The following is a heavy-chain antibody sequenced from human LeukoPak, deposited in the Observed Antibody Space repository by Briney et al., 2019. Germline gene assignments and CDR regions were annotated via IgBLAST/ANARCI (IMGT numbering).Heavy chain of an antibody. CDR3: TRDEDEELVRDY. V-gene: IGHV3-21*01. D-gene: IGHD6-13*01. CDR2: ISSTSTYI. CDR1: GYSFTSYW. J-gene: IGHJ4*02. Sequence: GESLKISCKGSGYSFTSYWIGWVRQAPGKGLEWVSSISSTSTYIYYADSVKGRFTISRDNAKESLYLQMNSLRADDTAVYYCTRDEDEELVRDYWGQGTLVTVSS.